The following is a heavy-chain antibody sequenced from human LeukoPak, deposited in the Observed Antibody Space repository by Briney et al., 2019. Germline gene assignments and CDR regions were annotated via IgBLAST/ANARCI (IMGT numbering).Heavy chain of an antibody. CDR2: IIPIFGTA. V-gene: IGHV1-69*13. CDR3: AKDGIKLRKMIVAYY. D-gene: IGHD3-22*01. CDR1: GGTFSSYA. J-gene: IGHJ4*02. Sequence: ASVKVSCKASGGTFSSYAISWVRQAPGQGLEWMGGIIPIFGTANYAQKFQGRVTITADESTSTAYMELSSLRAEDTAVYYCAKDGIKLRKMIVAYYWGQGTLVTVSS.